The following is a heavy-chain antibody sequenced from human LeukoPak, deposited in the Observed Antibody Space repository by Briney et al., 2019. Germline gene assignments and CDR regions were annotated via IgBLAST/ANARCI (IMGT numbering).Heavy chain of an antibody. V-gene: IGHV3-48*04. CDR1: GFTFNTYT. CDR2: ISGSTSTI. D-gene: IGHD3-3*01. CDR3: AKVSSDFWGSYTFDH. Sequence: GGSRRLSCAASGFTFNTYTMNWVRQAPGKGLEWVSYISGSTSTISYADSVKGRFTISRDNAKNSLYLQMNGLRAEDTAVYYCAKVSSDFWGSYTFDHWGQGTPVTVSS. J-gene: IGHJ4*02.